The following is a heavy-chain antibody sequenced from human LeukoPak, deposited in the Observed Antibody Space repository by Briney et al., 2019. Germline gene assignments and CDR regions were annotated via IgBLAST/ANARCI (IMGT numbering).Heavy chain of an antibody. V-gene: IGHV3-11*04. D-gene: IGHD6-6*01. CDR3: ARERGIAARPGYYYYYMDV. J-gene: IGHJ6*03. Sequence: GGSLRLSCAASGFTFSDYYMSWIRQAPGKGLEWVSYISSSGSTIYYADSVKGRFTISRDNAKNSLYLQMNSLRAEDTAVYYCARERGIAARPGYYYYYMDVWGKGTTVTVSS. CDR1: GFTFSDYY. CDR2: ISSSGSTI.